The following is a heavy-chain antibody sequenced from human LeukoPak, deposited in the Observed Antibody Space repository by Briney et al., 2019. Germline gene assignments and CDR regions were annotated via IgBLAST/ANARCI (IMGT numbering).Heavy chain of an antibody. V-gene: IGHV3-53*01. Sequence: GGSLRLSCAASGFTFSSFSMNWVRQAPGKGLEWVSFIYSGGDTSYADSVKGRFTISRDNSKNTLYLQMNSLRAEDTAVYYCARAGPEQFGGYSAMNSWGQGTLVTVSS. D-gene: IGHD4-23*01. CDR2: IYSGGDT. CDR1: GFTFSSFS. J-gene: IGHJ4*02. CDR3: ARAGPEQFGGYSAMNS.